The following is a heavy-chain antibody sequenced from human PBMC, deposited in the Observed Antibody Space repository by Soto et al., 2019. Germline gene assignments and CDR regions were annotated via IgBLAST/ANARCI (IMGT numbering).Heavy chain of an antibody. D-gene: IGHD6-13*01. Sequence: LGESLKISCKGSGYSFTSYWIGWVRQMPGKGLEWMGIIYPGDSDTRYSPSFQGQVTISADKSISTAYLQWSSLKASDTAMYYCARQPRSSWSPGYYYGMDVWGQGTTVTVSS. CDR3: ARQPRSSWSPGYYYGMDV. CDR1: GYSFTSYW. CDR2: IYPGDSDT. J-gene: IGHJ6*02. V-gene: IGHV5-51*01.